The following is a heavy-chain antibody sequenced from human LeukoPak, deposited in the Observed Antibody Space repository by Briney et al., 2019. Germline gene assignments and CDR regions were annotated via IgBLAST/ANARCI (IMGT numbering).Heavy chain of an antibody. CDR3: ARVLTVIAAPPGAFDY. V-gene: IGHV3-23*01. J-gene: IGHJ4*02. Sequence: GGSLRLSCAASGFTFSSYAMSWVRQAPGKGLEWVSAISGSGGSTYYADSVKGRFTISRDNSKNTLYLQMNSLRAEDTAVYYCARVLTVIAAPPGAFDYWGQGTLVTVSS. CDR2: ISGSGGST. D-gene: IGHD6-6*01. CDR1: GFTFSSYA.